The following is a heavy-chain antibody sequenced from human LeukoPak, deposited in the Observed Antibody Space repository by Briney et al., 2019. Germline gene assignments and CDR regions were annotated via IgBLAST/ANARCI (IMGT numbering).Heavy chain of an antibody. CDR2: IYSGGST. D-gene: IGHD1-26*01. CDR1: GFTVSSNY. V-gene: IGHV3-66*04. CDR3: ARLHSGSYRNFDY. J-gene: IGHJ4*02. Sequence: HSGGSLRLSCAASGFTVSSNYMSWVRQAPGKGLEWVSVIYSGGSTYYADSVKGRFTISRDNSKNTLYLQMNSLRAEDTAVYYCARLHSGSYRNFDYWGQGTLVTVSS.